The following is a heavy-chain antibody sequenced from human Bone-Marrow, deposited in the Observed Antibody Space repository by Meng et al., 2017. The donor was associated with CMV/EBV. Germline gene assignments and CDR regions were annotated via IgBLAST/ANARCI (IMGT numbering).Heavy chain of an antibody. Sequence: SETLSLTCAVYGGSFSGYYWSWIRQPPGKGLEWIGEINHSGSTNYNPSLTSRVTISVDTSKNQFSLKLSSVTAADTAVYYCARGRGGYCSSWWGCDGPYGMDVWGQGTTVTVSS. CDR2: INHSGST. CDR1: GGSFSGYY. CDR3: ARGRGGYCSSWWGCDGPYGMDV. J-gene: IGHJ6*02. D-gene: IGHD2-2*01. V-gene: IGHV4-34*01.